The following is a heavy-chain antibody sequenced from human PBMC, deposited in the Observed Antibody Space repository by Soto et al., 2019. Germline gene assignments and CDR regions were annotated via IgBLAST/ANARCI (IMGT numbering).Heavy chain of an antibody. CDR3: AREDSGYDLYYYYYGMDA. Sequence: ASVKVSCKASGYTFTSYGISWVRQAPGQGLEWMGWISAYNGNTNYAQKLQGRVTMTTDTSTSTAYMELRSLRSDDTAVYYCAREDSGYDLYYYYYGMDAWGQGTTVTVSS. CDR2: ISAYNGNT. J-gene: IGHJ6*02. V-gene: IGHV1-18*01. D-gene: IGHD5-12*01. CDR1: GYTFTSYG.